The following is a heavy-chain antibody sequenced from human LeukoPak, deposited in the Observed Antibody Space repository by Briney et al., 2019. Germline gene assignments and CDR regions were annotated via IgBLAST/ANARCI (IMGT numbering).Heavy chain of an antibody. CDR3: ARAPFAPAASGGWFDP. V-gene: IGHV1-2*02. D-gene: IGHD2-2*01. Sequence: AASVRVSCKASGYTFTGYYMYWVRQAPGQGLEWMGWINPNSGGTSYAQKFQGRVTMTRDTSISTAYMELSRLRSDDTAVYYCARAPFAPAASGGWFDPWGQGTLVTVSS. J-gene: IGHJ5*02. CDR1: GYTFTGYY. CDR2: INPNSGGT.